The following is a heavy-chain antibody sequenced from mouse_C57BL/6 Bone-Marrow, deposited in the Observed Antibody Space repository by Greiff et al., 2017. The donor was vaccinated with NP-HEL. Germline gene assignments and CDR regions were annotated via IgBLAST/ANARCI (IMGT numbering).Heavy chain of an antibody. CDR2: IHPNSGST. D-gene: IGHD2-5*01. CDR1: GYTFTSYW. CDR3: AREGIYYSNFDWYFDV. Sequence: QVQLQQPGAELVKPGASVKLSCKASGYTFTSYWMHWVKQRPGQGLEWIGMIHPNSGSTNYNEKFKSKATLTVDKSSSTAYMQLSSLTSEDSAVYYCAREGIYYSNFDWYFDVWGTGTTVTVSS. V-gene: IGHV1-64*01. J-gene: IGHJ1*03.